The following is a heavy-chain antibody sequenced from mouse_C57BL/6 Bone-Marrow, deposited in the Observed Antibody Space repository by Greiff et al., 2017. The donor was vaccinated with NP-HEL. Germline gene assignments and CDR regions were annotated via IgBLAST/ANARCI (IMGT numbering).Heavy chain of an antibody. J-gene: IGHJ1*03. CDR3: TIGHDWYFDV. CDR2: IYPGNSDT. V-gene: IGHV1-5*01. Sequence: LEWIGAIYPGNSDTSYNQKFKGKAKLTAVTSASTAYMELSSLTNEDSAVYYCTIGHDWYFDVWGTGTTVTVSS. D-gene: IGHD3-3*01.